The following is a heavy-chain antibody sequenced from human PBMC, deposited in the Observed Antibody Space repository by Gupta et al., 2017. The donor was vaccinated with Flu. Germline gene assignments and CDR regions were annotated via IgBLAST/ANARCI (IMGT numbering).Heavy chain of an antibody. CDR3: ARTGKNVWNIDY. CDR2: IEENGNQK. CDR1: FSSYW. Sequence: FSSYWMSWVRQDAGKGLEWVANIEENGNQKYYLDSVKGRFTISRDNAESSLSLHMNSLGAEDTAVYYCARTGKNVWNIDYWGQGTLVTVSS. V-gene: IGHV3-7*01. J-gene: IGHJ4*02. D-gene: IGHD1-1*01.